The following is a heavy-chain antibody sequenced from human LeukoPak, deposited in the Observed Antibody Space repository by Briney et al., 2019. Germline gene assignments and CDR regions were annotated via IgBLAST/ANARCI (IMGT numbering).Heavy chain of an antibody. Sequence: GRSLTLSCAASGFSFSSDGMHWVRQAPGKGLEWLAVFSYDGSEIHYADSVKGRFTISRDNSKNTVYLQMSGLRAEDTALYYCAKAHCSPTSCSRIDYWGQGTLVTVSS. CDR3: AKAHCSPTSCSRIDY. CDR2: FSYDGSEI. V-gene: IGHV3-30*18. D-gene: IGHD2-2*01. J-gene: IGHJ4*02. CDR1: GFSFSSDG.